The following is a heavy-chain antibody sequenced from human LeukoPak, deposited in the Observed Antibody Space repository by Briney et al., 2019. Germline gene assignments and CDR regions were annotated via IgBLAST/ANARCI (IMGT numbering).Heavy chain of an antibody. D-gene: IGHD3-10*01. V-gene: IGHV4-38-2*02. CDR1: GYSISSGYY. CDR2: IYHSGST. J-gene: IGHJ4*02. CDR3: ARDPNYYGSGSHAFDY. Sequence: SETLSLTCTVSGYSISSGYYWGWIRQPPGKGLEWIGSIYHSGSTYYNPSLKSRVTISVDTSKNQFSLKLSSVTAADTAVYYCARDPNYYGSGSHAFDYWGQGTLVTVSS.